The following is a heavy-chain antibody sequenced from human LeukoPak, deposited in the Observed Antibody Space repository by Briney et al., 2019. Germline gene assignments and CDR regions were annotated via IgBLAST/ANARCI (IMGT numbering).Heavy chain of an antibody. V-gene: IGHV4-59*12. J-gene: IGHJ4*02. CDR3: AREGGYSYGFVGD. Sequence: SETLSLTCTVSGGSISSYYWSWIRQPPGKGLEWIGYIYYSGSTNYNPSLKSRVTISVDTSKNQFSLKLSSVTAADTAVYYCAREGGYSYGFVGDWGQGTLVTVSS. CDR2: IYYSGST. CDR1: GGSISSYY. D-gene: IGHD5-18*01.